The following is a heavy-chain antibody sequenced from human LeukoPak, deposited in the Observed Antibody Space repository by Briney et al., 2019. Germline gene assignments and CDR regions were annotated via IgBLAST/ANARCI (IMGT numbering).Heavy chain of an antibody. D-gene: IGHD2-15*01. CDR3: ATAGYCSGGSCSYYLDY. Sequence: GASVKVSCKASGYTLTELSMHWVRQAPGKGLEWMGGFDPEDGETIYAQKFQGRVTMTEDTSTDTAYMELSSLRSEDTAVYYCATAGYCSGGSCSYYLDYWGQGTLVTVSS. J-gene: IGHJ4*02. CDR1: GYTLTELS. CDR2: FDPEDGET. V-gene: IGHV1-24*01.